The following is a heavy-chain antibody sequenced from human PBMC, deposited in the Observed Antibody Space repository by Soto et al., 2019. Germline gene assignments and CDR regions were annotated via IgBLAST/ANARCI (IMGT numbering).Heavy chain of an antibody. CDR2: ITASEGTT. Sequence: HPGGSLRLSCAASGFTFSTYSMSWVRQAPGKGLEWVAHITASEGTTYYADSVKGRFTISRDTSRNTLYLQMNSLRAEDTALYYCAKCMQAYWNYDAHHIWGQGTKVTVS. J-gene: IGHJ3*02. D-gene: IGHD1-7*01. V-gene: IGHV3-23*01. CDR3: AKCMQAYWNYDAHHI. CDR1: GFTFSTYS.